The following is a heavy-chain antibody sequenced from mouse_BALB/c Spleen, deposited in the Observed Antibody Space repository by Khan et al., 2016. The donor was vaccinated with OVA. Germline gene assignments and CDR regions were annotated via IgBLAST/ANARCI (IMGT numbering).Heavy chain of an antibody. D-gene: IGHD1-1*01. V-gene: IGHV3-2*02. J-gene: IGHJ2*01. CDR2: ISYSGST. CDR1: GYSITSDYA. CDR3: ARDYGSSYYYFDY. Sequence: EVQLQESGPGLVKPSQSLSLTCTVTGYSITSDYAWNWIRQFPGNKLEWMGYISYSGSTSYNPSLKSRIPITRKTSKNQFCLQLNSVTTEDTATYYCARDYGSSYYYFDYWGQGTTLTVSS.